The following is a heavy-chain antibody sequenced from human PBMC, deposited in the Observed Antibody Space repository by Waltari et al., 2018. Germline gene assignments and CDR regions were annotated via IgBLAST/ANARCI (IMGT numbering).Heavy chain of an antibody. D-gene: IGHD2-21*02. Sequence: QVQLVESGGGVVQPGRSLRLSCAASGFTFSSYAMHWVRQAPGKGLEWVAVISYDGSNKYYADSVKGRFTISRDNSKNTLYLQMNSLRAEDTAVYYCARGGDLRAFGYWGQGTLVTVSS. CDR3: ARGGDLRAFGY. CDR2: ISYDGSNK. J-gene: IGHJ4*02. CDR1: GFTFSSYA. V-gene: IGHV3-30-3*01.